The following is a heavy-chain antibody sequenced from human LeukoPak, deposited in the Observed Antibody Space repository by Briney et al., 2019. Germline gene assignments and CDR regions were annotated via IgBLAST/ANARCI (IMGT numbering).Heavy chain of an antibody. Sequence: GGSLRLSCSASGFTFGDYGMSWVRQAPGKGLEWVSFIRSEGYSGTAEYAASVKGRFTISRDDSKSIAYLQMNSLKTEDTAVYYCTRGSPGDSWTGYYMDVWGKGTTVTVSS. CDR2: IRSEGYSGTA. D-gene: IGHD3/OR15-3a*01. J-gene: IGHJ6*03. CDR3: TRGSPGDSWTGYYMDV. CDR1: GFTFGDYG. V-gene: IGHV3-49*04.